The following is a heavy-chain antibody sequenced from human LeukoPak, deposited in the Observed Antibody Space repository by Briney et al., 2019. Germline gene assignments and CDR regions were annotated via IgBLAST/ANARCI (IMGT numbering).Heavy chain of an antibody. Sequence: KPGGSLRLSCAASGLHFSGTAMSWVRQAPGKGLEWVSAISGSGGSTYYADSVKGRFTISRDNSKNTLYLQMNSLRAEDTAVYYCAKDYEQWLVRYYFEYWGQGTLVTVSS. CDR1: GLHFSGTA. V-gene: IGHV3-23*01. J-gene: IGHJ4*02. CDR2: ISGSGGST. D-gene: IGHD6-19*01. CDR3: AKDYEQWLVRYYFEY.